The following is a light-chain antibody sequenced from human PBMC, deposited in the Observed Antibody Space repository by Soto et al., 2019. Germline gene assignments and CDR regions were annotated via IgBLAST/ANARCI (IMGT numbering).Light chain of an antibody. Sequence: QSVLTQPASVSGSLGQSITISCTGTSSDVGGYDFVSWYQQHPGEAPKLVISEVSNRPSGVSNRFSGSKSGNTASLTISGLQTEDEGYYYCSSYTITTALVFGSGTKLTVL. J-gene: IGLJ1*01. CDR1: SSDVGGYDF. V-gene: IGLV2-14*01. CDR2: EVS. CDR3: SSYTITTALV.